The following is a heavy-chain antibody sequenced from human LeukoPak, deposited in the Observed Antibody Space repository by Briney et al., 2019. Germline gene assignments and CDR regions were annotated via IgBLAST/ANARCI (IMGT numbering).Heavy chain of an antibody. Sequence: SVKVSCKASGGTFSSYAISWVRQAPGQGLEWMGGIIPIFGTANYAQKFQGRVTITADESTSTAYMELSSLRSEDTAVYYCARAGHDYGTPQEGYFDYWGQGTLVTVSS. J-gene: IGHJ4*02. CDR1: GGTFSSYA. CDR2: IIPIFGTA. V-gene: IGHV1-69*13. D-gene: IGHD4-17*01. CDR3: ARAGHDYGTPQEGYFDY.